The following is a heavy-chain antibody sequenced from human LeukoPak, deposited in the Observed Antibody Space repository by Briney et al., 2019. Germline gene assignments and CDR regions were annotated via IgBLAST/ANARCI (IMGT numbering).Heavy chain of an antibody. V-gene: IGHV4-39*01. Sequence: PSETLSLTCTVSGGSISSSSYDWGWIRQPPGKGLEWIGSIYYSGSTYYNPSLKSRVTISVDTSKNQFSLKLSSVTAADTAVYYCARGAYYDFWSGYYSTGYFDPWGQGTLVTVSS. D-gene: IGHD3-3*01. CDR2: IYYSGST. CDR1: GGSISSSSYD. J-gene: IGHJ5*02. CDR3: ARGAYYDFWSGYYSTGYFDP.